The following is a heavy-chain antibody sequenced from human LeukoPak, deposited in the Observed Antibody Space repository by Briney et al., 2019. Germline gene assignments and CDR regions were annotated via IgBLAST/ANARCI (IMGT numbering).Heavy chain of an antibody. J-gene: IGHJ6*02. CDR3: SLARSEYHYGMDV. Sequence: SQTLSLTCAISGDSVSSISVAWNWIRQSPSRGLEWLGRTYYRSKWYYEYAVSVKSRINISPDTSKNQFSLQLTSVTPEDTAAYYCSLARSEYHYGMDVWGQGTTVTVSS. CDR1: GDSVSSISVA. V-gene: IGHV6-1*01. CDR2: TYYRSKWYY.